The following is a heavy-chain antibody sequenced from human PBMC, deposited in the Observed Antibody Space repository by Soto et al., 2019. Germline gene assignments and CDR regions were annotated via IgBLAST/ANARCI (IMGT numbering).Heavy chain of an antibody. CDR1: GGTFSSYT. D-gene: IGHD4-17*01. CDR2: IIPILGIA. V-gene: IGHV1-69*08. Sequence: QVQLVQSGAEVKKPGSSVKVSCKASGGTFSSYTISWVRQAPGQGLEWMGRIIPILGIANYAQKFQGRVTITADKSTSTANMELSSVRSEDRAVYYCARERHEDYGGNLDYWGQGTLVTVSS. J-gene: IGHJ4*02. CDR3: ARERHEDYGGNLDY.